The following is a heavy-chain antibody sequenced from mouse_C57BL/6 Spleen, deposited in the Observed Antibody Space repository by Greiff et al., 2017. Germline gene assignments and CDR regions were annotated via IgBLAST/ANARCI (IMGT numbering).Heavy chain of an antibody. CDR1: GFTFSDYG. V-gene: IGHV5-17*01. J-gene: IGHJ4*01. CDR2: ISSGSSTI. CDR3: ARPDAMDY. Sequence: EVKLVESGGGLVKPGGSLKLSCAASGFTFSDYGMHLVRQAPEKGLEWVAYISSGSSTIYYADTVKGRFTISRDNAKNTLFLQMTSLRSEDTAMYYCARPDAMDYWGQGTSVTVSS.